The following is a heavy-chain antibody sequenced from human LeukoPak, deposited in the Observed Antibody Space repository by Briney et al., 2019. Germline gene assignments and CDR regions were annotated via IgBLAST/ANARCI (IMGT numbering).Heavy chain of an antibody. Sequence: SETLSLTCSVSGGSISSYYWSWIRQPAGKGLEWIGRIYTSGSTNYNRSRRSRVTILVDETKTQLSLKLSSVTAADTALYYCAKEGYCSSISCPGFDLWGQGTLVTVSS. CDR2: IYTSGST. V-gene: IGHV4-4*07. D-gene: IGHD2-2*01. J-gene: IGHJ5*02. CDR3: AKEGYCSSISCPGFDL. CDR1: GGSISSYY.